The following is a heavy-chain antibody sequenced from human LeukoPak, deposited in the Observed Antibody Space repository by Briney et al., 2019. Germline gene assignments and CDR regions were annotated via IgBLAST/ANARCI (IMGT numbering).Heavy chain of an antibody. CDR2: ISAYNGNT. J-gene: IGHJ6*02. CDR3: ARDRGIERSYGMDV. V-gene: IGHV1-18*01. D-gene: IGHD5-18*01. CDR1: GYTFTSYG. Sequence: ASVRVSCKASGYTFTSYGISWVRQAPGQGLEWMGWISAYNGNTNYAQKLQGRVTMTTDTSTSTAYMELRSLRSDDTAVYYCARDRGIERSYGMDVWGQGTTVTVSS.